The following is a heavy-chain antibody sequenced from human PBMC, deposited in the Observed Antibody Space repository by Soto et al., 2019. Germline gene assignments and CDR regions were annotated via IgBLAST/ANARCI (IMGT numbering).Heavy chain of an antibody. J-gene: IGHJ4*02. CDR2: INSDGSST. D-gene: IGHD3-22*01. CDR1: GFTFSNYW. CDR3: AKGQANYYDSSGYYTFDY. Sequence: EVQLVESGGGLGQPGGSLRLSCAASGFTFSNYWMHWVRQAPGKGLVWVSHINSDGSSTTYADSVKGRFTISRDNAKNTLYLQMNSLRAEDTAVYYCAKGQANYYDSSGYYTFDYWGQGTLVTVSS. V-gene: IGHV3-74*01.